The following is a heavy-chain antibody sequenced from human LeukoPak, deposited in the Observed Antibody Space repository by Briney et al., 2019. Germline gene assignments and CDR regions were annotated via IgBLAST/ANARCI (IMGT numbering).Heavy chain of an antibody. D-gene: IGHD4-17*01. CDR2: IYHSGST. CDR1: GYSISSGYY. Sequence: SETLSLTCTVSGYSISSGYYWGWIRQPPGKGLEWIGSIYHSGSTYYNPSLKSRATISVDTSKNQFSLKLSSVTAADTAVYYCARGPTVTTNFDYWGQGTLVTVSS. V-gene: IGHV4-38-2*02. J-gene: IGHJ4*02. CDR3: ARGPTVTTNFDY.